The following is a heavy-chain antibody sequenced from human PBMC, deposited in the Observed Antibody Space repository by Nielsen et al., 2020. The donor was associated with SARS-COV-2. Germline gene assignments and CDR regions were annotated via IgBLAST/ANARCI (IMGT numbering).Heavy chain of an antibody. CDR3: AKGTFIAARYFDY. J-gene: IGHJ4*02. V-gene: IGHV3-30-3*01. CDR2: ISYDGSNK. CDR1: GFTFSSYA. D-gene: IGHD6-6*01. Sequence: GGSLRLSCAASGFTFSSYAMHWVRQAPGKGLEWVAVISYDGSNKYYADSVKGRFTISRDNSKNTLYLQMNSLRAEDTAVYYCAKGTFIAARYFDYWGQGTLVTVSS.